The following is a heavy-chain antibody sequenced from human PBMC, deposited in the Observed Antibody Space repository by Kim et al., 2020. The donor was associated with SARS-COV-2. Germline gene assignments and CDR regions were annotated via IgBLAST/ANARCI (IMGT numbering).Heavy chain of an antibody. Sequence: GGSLRLSCAASGFTFSSYAMHWVRQAPGKGLEWVAVISYDGSNKYYADSVKGRFTITRDNSKNTLYLQMNSLRAEDTAVYYCARDQRGYPPNDAFDIWGQGTMVTFSS. J-gene: IGHJ3*02. CDR3: ARDQRGYPPNDAFDI. V-gene: IGHV3-30*04. CDR2: ISYDGSNK. D-gene: IGHD3-3*01. CDR1: GFTFSSYA.